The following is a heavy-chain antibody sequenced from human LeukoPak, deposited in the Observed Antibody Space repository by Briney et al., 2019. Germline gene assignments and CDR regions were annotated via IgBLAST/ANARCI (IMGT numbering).Heavy chain of an antibody. CDR3: AKSYSYGTQGKYLDD. Sequence: GGSLRLSCEGSGFTFDDYTMHWVRQPPGKGLQWLSLISWNGRETYYADSVKGRFTISRDNSKNSLFLQMNSLELEDTALYYCAKSYSYGTQGKYLDDWGQGTLVTVSS. CDR1: GFTFDDYT. J-gene: IGHJ4*02. D-gene: IGHD3-16*01. CDR2: ISWNGRET. V-gene: IGHV3-43*01.